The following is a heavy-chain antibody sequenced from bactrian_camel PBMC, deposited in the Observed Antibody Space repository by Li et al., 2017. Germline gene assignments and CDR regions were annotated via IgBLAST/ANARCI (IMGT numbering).Heavy chain of an antibody. CDR1: GFFFDAYS. CDR3: AASRRQGWYASLTASDYNY. J-gene: IGHJ4*01. V-gene: IGHV3-2*01. Sequence: HVQLVESGGGLVQPGGSLRLSCVASGFFFDAYSMSWVRQAPGQEREAVASIDFDEKTTYADSVKGRFTIYKDYVKNTHYLQMNSLNPEDTAMYYCAASRRQGWYASLTASDYNYWGQGTQVTVS. D-gene: IGHD6*01. CDR2: IDFDEKT.